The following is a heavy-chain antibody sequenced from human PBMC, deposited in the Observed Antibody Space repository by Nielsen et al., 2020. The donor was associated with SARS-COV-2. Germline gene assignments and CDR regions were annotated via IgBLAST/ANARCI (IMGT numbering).Heavy chain of an antibody. CDR1: GGSFSGYY. CDR3: ARGGPDDYVWGSYRYSEYFQH. CDR2: INHSGST. Sequence: SETLSLTCAVYGGSFSGYYWSWIRQPPGKGLEWIGEINHSGSTNYNPSLKSRVTISVDTSKNQFSLKLSSVTAADTAVYYCARGGPDDYVWGSYRYSEYFQHWGQGTLVTVSS. V-gene: IGHV4-34*01. D-gene: IGHD3-16*02. J-gene: IGHJ1*01.